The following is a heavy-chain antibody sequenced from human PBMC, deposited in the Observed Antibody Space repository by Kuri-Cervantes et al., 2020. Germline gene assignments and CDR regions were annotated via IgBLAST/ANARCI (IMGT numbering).Heavy chain of an antibody. J-gene: IGHJ4*02. D-gene: IGHD1-1*01. V-gene: IGHV3-30-3*01. Sequence: GGSLRLSCAASGFTFSSYAMHWVRQAPGKGLEWVAVISYDGSNKYYADSVKGRFTISRDNSKNTLYLQMNSLRAEDTAVYYCARDPRGGYETSYFDYWGQGTLVTVSS. CDR3: ARDPRGGYETSYFDY. CDR2: ISYDGSNK. CDR1: GFTFSSYA.